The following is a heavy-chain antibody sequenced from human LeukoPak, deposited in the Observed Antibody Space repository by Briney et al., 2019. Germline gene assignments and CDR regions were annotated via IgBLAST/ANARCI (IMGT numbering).Heavy chain of an antibody. J-gene: IGHJ5*02. D-gene: IGHD3-3*01. V-gene: IGHV4-34*01. CDR3: AGEAIFGVVISGWFDP. Sequence: SETLSLTCAVYGGSFSGYYWSWIRQPPGKGLEWIGEINHSGSTNYNPSLKSRVTISVDTSKNQFSLKLSSVTAADTAVYYCAGEAIFGVVISGWFDPWGQGTLVTVSS. CDR1: GGSFSGYY. CDR2: INHSGST.